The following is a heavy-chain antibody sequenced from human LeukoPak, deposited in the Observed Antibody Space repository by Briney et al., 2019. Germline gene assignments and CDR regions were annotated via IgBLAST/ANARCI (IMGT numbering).Heavy chain of an antibody. V-gene: IGHV4-59*08. J-gene: IGHJ3*02. CDR3: ASRAGSGSDAFDI. D-gene: IGHD1-1*01. CDR1: GGSISSYY. Sequence: PSETLSLTCTVSGGSISSYYWSWIRQPPGKGLEWIGYIYYSGSTNYNPSLKSRVTISVDTSKNQFSLKLSSVTAADTAVYYCASRAGSGSDAFDIWGQGTMVTVSS. CDR2: IYYSGST.